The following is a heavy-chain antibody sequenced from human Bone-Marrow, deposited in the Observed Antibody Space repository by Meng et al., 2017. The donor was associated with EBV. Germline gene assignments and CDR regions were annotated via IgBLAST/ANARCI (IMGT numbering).Heavy chain of an antibody. D-gene: IGHD5-12*01. CDR2: INSDGSST. V-gene: IGHV3-74*01. CDR1: GFTFDDSS. CDR3: ARVLPMGGYDLGGFDY. Sequence: EVQLVESGGGLVKPGGSQRLSGATSGFTFDDSSMNWVHQAPGKGLVWVSRINSDGSSTSYADSVKGRFTISRDNAKNTLYLQMNSLRAEDTAVYYCARVLPMGGYDLGGFDYWGQGTLVTVAS. J-gene: IGHJ4*02.